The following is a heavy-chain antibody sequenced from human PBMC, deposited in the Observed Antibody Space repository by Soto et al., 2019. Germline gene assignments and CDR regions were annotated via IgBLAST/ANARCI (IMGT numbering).Heavy chain of an antibody. Sequence: GGSLGLSWAASGFSFSSYAMSWVRQAPGKGLEWVSATSGSGPSTYYADSLMGRSTIPTDHSTTTLYLPMNSLRAEDTAAYYCAIPSTYYYHTTGTNALGYCGEGTLVTATS. CDR3: AIPSTYYYHTTGTNALGY. CDR1: GFSFSSYA. D-gene: IGHD3-22*01. V-gene: IGHV3-23*01. J-gene: IGHJ4*02. CDR2: TSGSGPST.